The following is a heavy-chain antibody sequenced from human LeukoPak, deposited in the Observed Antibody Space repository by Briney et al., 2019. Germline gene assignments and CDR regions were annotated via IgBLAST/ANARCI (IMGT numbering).Heavy chain of an antibody. V-gene: IGHV3-74*01. J-gene: IGHJ4*02. CDR1: GFTFSSYW. Sequence: GGSLRLSCAASGFTFSSYWMHWVRHAPGKGLVWVSRINSDGSRINYADSVKGRFTISRDNAKNTLYLQMNSLRAEDTAVYYCAGGYGFDYWGQGTLVTVSS. CDR2: INSDGSRI. D-gene: IGHD1-14*01. CDR3: AGGYGFDY.